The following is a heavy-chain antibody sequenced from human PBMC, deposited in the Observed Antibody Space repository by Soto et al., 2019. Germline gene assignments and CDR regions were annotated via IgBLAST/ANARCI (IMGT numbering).Heavy chain of an antibody. V-gene: IGHV1-18*04. CDR1: GYTFTSYG. J-gene: IGHJ4*02. D-gene: IGHD3-22*01. CDR2: ISAYNGNT. Sequence: ASVKVSCKASGYTFTSYGISWVRQAPGQGLEWMGWISAYNGNTNYAQKLQGRVTMTTDTSTSTAYMELRSLRSDDTAVYYCARAPVYYDSSGYLLLDYWGQGTLVTVSS. CDR3: ARAPVYYDSSGYLLLDY.